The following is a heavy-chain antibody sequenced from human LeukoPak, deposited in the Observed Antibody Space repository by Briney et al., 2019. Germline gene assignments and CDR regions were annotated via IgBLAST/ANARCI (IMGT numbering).Heavy chain of an antibody. CDR2: IYYNGNT. J-gene: IGHJ5*02. CDR1: GDSFSSGNYY. D-gene: IGHD6-25*01. CDR3: AKEVDIAAGNWFDP. Sequence: SETLSLTCSVSGDSFSSGNYYWGWIRQPPGKGLEWIGSIYYNGNTYYNPSLKSRVTISVDTSKNQFSLKVNSATAADAAVYYCAKEVDIAAGNWFDPWGQGTLVTVSS. V-gene: IGHV4-39*02.